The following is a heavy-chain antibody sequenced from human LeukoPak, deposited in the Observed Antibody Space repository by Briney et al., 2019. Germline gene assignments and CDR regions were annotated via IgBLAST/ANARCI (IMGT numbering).Heavy chain of an antibody. CDR3: ARDDSYCSGGSCSYYGMDV. V-gene: IGHV3-48*01. CDR1: GFTFSSYT. D-gene: IGHD2-15*01. CDR2: ISSSGSTI. J-gene: IGHJ6*02. Sequence: GGSLRLPCAASGFTFSSYTMNWVRQAPGKGLEWVSYISSSGSTIYYADSVKGRFTISRDNAQNSLYLQMNSLRAEDTAVYYCARDDSYCSGGSCSYYGMDVWGQGTTVTVSS.